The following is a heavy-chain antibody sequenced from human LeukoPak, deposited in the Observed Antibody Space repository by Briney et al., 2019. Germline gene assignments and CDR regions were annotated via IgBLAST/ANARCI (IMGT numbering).Heavy chain of an antibody. CDR3: ATGSQVIDYFDY. D-gene: IGHD3-16*02. Sequence: GASVKVSCKVSGYTLTELSMHWVRQAPGKGLEWMGGFDPEDGETIYAQKFQDRVTMTEDTSTDTAYMELSSLRSEDTAVYYCATGSQVIDYFDYWGQGTLVTVSS. CDR1: GYTLTELS. CDR2: FDPEDGET. J-gene: IGHJ4*02. V-gene: IGHV1-24*01.